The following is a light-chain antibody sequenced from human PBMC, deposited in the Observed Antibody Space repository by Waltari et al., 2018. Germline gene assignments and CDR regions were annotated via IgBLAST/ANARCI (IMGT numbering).Light chain of an antibody. J-gene: IGLJ2*01. CDR3: SSYAGTGTLV. CDR1: GGDVGSYNL. V-gene: IGLV2-23*01. Sequence: QSALTQPASVSGSPGQSITISCTATGGDVGSYNLVSWYQQRPGKAPKLMIYEGTPRPSGVSNRFSGSKSGNTASLTISGLQAEDEADYYCSSYAGTGTLVFGGGTKLTVL. CDR2: EGT.